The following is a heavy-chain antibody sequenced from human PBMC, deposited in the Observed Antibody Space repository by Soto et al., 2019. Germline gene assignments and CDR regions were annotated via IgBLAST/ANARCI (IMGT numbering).Heavy chain of an antibody. V-gene: IGHV1-8*01. Sequence: QVQLVQSGAEVKKPGASVKVSCKASGYTFTSYDINWVRQATGQGLEWMGWMNPNSGNTGYAQKFQGRVTMTRNTSISTAYMELSRLRSEETDVYYWARRGYSSSWYYYYSYGMDVWGQGTTVTVSS. D-gene: IGHD6-13*01. CDR1: GYTFTSYD. J-gene: IGHJ6*02. CDR2: MNPNSGNT. CDR3: ARRGYSSSWYYYYSYGMDV.